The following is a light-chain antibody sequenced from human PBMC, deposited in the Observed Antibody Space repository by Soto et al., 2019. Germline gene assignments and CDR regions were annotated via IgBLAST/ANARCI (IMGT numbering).Light chain of an antibody. CDR2: DVN. J-gene: IGLJ1*01. CDR3: CSYAGSYTLV. Sequence: QSVLTQPRSVSGSPGQSVTISCTGASSDIGSYNYVSWYQQHPGKAPKVMIYDVNKRPSGVPDRFSGFKSANTASLTISGLQAEDEADYYCCSYAGSYTLVFGTGTKLTVL. V-gene: IGLV2-11*01. CDR1: SSDIGSYNY.